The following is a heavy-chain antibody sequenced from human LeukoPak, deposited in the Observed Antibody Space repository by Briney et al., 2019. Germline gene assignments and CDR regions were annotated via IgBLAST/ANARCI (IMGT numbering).Heavy chain of an antibody. CDR3: AKRDSSGYYYFHY. CDR2: INSDARST. CDR1: GFTFSNYW. J-gene: IGHJ4*02. Sequence: GGSLRLSCAASGFTFSNYWMHWVRQAPGKGLVWVSRINSDARSTSYADSVKGRFTISRDNSKNTLSLQMNSLRAEDTALYYCAKRDSSGYYYFHYWSQGTLVTVSS. V-gene: IGHV3-74*01. D-gene: IGHD6-19*01.